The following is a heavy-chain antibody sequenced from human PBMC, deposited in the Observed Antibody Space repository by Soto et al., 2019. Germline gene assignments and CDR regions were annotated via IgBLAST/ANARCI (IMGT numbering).Heavy chain of an antibody. V-gene: IGHV3-7*01. CDR3: ARDPGYSSFDY. J-gene: IGHJ4*02. D-gene: IGHD5-12*01. CDR2: INQDGSVK. Sequence: DVQLVESGGGLVQPGGSLRLSCEASGFSFSGSWMSWVRQAPGRGLEFVANINQDGSVKNYVDSVKGRFTISRDNAKNSVFLQMNGLRDADSGVYYCARDPGYSSFDYWGQGTLVTVSS. CDR1: GFSFSGSW.